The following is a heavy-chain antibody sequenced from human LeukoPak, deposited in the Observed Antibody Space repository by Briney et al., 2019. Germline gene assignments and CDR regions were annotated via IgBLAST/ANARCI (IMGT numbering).Heavy chain of an antibody. CDR3: AKDREPRGIAAAGTGG. CDR1: GFTFSSYG. Sequence: PGGSLRLSCAASGFTFSSYGMSWVRQAPGKGLEWVSAISGSGGSTYYADSAKGRFTISRDNSKNTLYLQMNSLRAEDTAVYYCAKDREPRGIAAAGTGGWGQGTLVTVSS. V-gene: IGHV3-23*01. D-gene: IGHD6-13*01. CDR2: ISGSGGST. J-gene: IGHJ4*02.